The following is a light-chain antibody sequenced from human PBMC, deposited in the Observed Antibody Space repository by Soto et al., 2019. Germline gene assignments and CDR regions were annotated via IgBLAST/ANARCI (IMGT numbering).Light chain of an antibody. Sequence: QSALTQPASVSGSPGQSITISCTGTSSDVGGYKYVSWYRQHPGKAPKLIIYEVSNRPSGVSNRFSGSKSGSTASLTISGLQAEDEADYYCSSYTSSSTRLVVFGGGTKLTVL. CDR1: SSDVGGYKY. CDR2: EVS. CDR3: SSYTSSSTRLVV. J-gene: IGLJ2*01. V-gene: IGLV2-14*01.